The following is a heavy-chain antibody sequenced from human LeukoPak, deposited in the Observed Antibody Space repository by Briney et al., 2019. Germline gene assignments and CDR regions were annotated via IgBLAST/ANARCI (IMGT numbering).Heavy chain of an antibody. CDR3: ARGYQRPDY. Sequence: PGGSLRLSCAASGFTFSTYTMNWVRQAPGKGLEWVSSISSSSNNINYADSVKGRFTISRDNAMNSVHLQMNSLRVEDTAVYYCARGYQRPDYWGQGTLITVPS. D-gene: IGHD2-2*01. CDR2: ISSSSNNI. CDR1: GFTFSTYT. V-gene: IGHV3-21*01. J-gene: IGHJ4*02.